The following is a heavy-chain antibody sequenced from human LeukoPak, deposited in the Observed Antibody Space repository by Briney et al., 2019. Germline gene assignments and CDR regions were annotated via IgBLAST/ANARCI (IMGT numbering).Heavy chain of an antibody. CDR1: GYSFTTYW. D-gene: IGHD4/OR15-4a*01. V-gene: IGHV5-10-1*01. J-gene: IGHJ5*02. CDR3: AKSLGAWFDP. CDR2: IDPRDSYI. Sequence: GESLKISCKGSGYSFTTYWISWVRQMPGKGLEWMGRIDPRDSYINYSSSFQGHVTISADKSISTAFLQWSSLKASDTAMYYCAKSLGAWFDPWGQGTLVTVSS.